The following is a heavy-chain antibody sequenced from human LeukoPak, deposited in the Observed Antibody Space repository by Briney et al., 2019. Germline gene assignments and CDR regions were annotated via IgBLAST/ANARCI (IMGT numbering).Heavy chain of an antibody. J-gene: IGHJ4*02. D-gene: IGHD6-19*01. Sequence: SETLSLTCTVSGGSISSYYWSWIRQPPGKGLEWIGYIYYSGSTNYNPSLKSRVTISVDTSKNQFSLKLSSVTAADTAVYYCVRGGKPDSSGWYPFDYWGQGTLVTVSS. CDR3: VRGGKPDSSGWYPFDY. CDR1: GGSISSYY. CDR2: IYYSGST. V-gene: IGHV4-59*01.